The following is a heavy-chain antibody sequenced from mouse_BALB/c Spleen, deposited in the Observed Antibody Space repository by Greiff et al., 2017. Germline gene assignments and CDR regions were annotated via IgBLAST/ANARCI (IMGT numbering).Heavy chain of an antibody. D-gene: IGHD1-2*01. J-gene: IGHJ3*01. CDR2: IYPGNSDT. CDR3: TRATATWAWFAY. Sequence: VQLQQSGTVLARPGASVKMSCKASGYTFTSYWMHWVKQRPGQGLEWIGAIYPGNSDTSYNQKFKGKAKLTAVTSTSTAYMELSSLTNEDSAVYYCTRATATWAWFAYWGQGTLVTVSA. V-gene: IGHV1-5*01. CDR1: GYTFTSYW.